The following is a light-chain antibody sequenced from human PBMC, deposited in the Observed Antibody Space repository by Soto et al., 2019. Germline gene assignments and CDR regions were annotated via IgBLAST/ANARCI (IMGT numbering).Light chain of an antibody. CDR3: QQYNNLPFT. CDR2: DAS. J-gene: IGKJ4*01. CDR1: HSVSSY. Sequence: IVLTQSPATLSLSPGERATLSCRASHSVSSYLAWYQQKPGQAPRLLIYDASNRATGVPARFSGSGSETEFTLTISSLQSEDFAVYYCQQYNNLPFTFGGGTKVDIK. V-gene: IGKV3-11*01.